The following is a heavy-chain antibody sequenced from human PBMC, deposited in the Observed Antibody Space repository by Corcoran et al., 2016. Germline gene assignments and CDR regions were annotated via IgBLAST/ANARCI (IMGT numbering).Heavy chain of an antibody. Sequence: QVQLQESGPGLVAPSETLSLTCTVSGGSISGFYWSWFRQPPGKGLEWIGYIYYTGSTKYNPSLKSRVPISVDTSKNQFSLKLSSVTAADTAVDYCARDTTRWYYYDSNGYYYGARGYFDYGGQGTLVTVSS. V-gene: IGHV4-59*01. CDR2: IYYTGST. J-gene: IGHJ4*02. D-gene: IGHD3-22*01. CDR3: ARDTTRWYYYDSNGYYYGARGYFDY. CDR1: GGSISGFY.